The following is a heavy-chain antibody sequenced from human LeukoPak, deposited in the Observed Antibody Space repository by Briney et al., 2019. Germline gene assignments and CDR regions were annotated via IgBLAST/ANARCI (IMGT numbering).Heavy chain of an antibody. V-gene: IGHV3-23*01. D-gene: IGHD1-26*01. Sequence: PGGSLRLSCAASGFTFSSYAMSWVRQAPGKGLEWVSAIRDSGSSTHYADSVKGRFTTSRDNSKNTLFLQMNSLRAEDTAIYYCAKYGPQDSGSSHFAYWGQGALVTVSS. CDR3: AKYGPQDSGSSHFAY. CDR2: IRDSGSST. J-gene: IGHJ4*02. CDR1: GFTFSSYA.